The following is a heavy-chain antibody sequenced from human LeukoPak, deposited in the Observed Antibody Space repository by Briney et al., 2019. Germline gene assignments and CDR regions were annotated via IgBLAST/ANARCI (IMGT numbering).Heavy chain of an antibody. CDR2: INPSGGST. V-gene: IGHV1-46*01. CDR1: GFTFTSYY. J-gene: IGHJ6*02. Sequence: GASVKVSCKASGFTFTSYYMHWARQAPGQGLEWMGIINPSGGSTNYAQKFQGRVTMTRDMSTSTVYMELSSLTSEDTAVYYCARDLLQYSSGSLYRHYYYYYGMDVWGQGTTVTVSS. CDR3: ARDLLQYSSGSLYRHYYYYYGMDV. D-gene: IGHD3-22*01.